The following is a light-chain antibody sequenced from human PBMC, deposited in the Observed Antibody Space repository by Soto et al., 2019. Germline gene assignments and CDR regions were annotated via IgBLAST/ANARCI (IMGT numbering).Light chain of an antibody. CDR3: QHLNDYRYT. CDR2: AAS. CDR1: QAISSS. J-gene: IGKJ2*01. V-gene: IGKV1-9*01. Sequence: DSQLTPSPSFLSSSVGDRVTITCRASQAISSSLAWYQHNPGKAPKLLIYAASTLQNGVPSSFSGSGSGTEFTLTISSLQPEDFATYYCQHLNDYRYTFGQGTKVEIK.